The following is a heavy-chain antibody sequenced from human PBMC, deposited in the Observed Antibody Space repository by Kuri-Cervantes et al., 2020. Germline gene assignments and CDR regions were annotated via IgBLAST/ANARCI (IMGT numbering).Heavy chain of an antibody. CDR2: ISGSGGST. CDR3: RLRYFDWLGGMDV. V-gene: IGHV3-NL1*01. Sequence: GESLKISCAAPGFTFSSYGMHWVRQAPGKGLEWVSAISGSGGSTYYADSVKGRFTISRDNSKNTLYLQMNSLRAEDTAVYYCRLRYFDWLGGMDVWGQGTTVTVSS. CDR1: GFTFSSYG. D-gene: IGHD3-9*01. J-gene: IGHJ6*02.